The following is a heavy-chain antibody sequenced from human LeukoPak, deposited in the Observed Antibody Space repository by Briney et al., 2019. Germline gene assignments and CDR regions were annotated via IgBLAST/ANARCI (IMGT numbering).Heavy chain of an antibody. CDR3: ARLPGSYFPPFFDY. Sequence: SVKVSCKASGGTFSSYAISWVRQAPGQGLEWMGRIIPILGIANYAQKFQGRATITADKSTSTAYMELSSLRSEDTAVYYCARLPGSYFPPFFDYWGQGTLVTVSS. CDR2: IIPILGIA. D-gene: IGHD3-10*01. J-gene: IGHJ4*02. CDR1: GGTFSSYA. V-gene: IGHV1-69*04.